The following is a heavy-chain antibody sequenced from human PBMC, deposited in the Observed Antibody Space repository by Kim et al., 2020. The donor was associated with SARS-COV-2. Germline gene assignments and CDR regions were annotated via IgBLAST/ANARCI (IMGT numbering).Heavy chain of an antibody. J-gene: IGHJ5*02. V-gene: IGHV1-18*01. Sequence: NPNYAQKLQGRVTMTTDTSTNTAYMKLRSLTSDDTAVYYCARSLNNWFDTWGQGTLVTVSS. D-gene: IGHD3-16*02. CDR3: ARSLNNWFDT. CDR2: NP.